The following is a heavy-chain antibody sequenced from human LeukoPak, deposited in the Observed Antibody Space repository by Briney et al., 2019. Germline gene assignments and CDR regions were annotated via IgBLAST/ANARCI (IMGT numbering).Heavy chain of an antibody. CDR2: INEDGSVQ. CDR3: ATRESSMARSH. Sequence: GGSLRLSCVGSGLIFRDYWMNWVRQVPGKGLEWVANINEDGSVQDYVDSVRGRFSISRGNARNSFYLQINNLRVEDTAVYYCATRESSMARSHWGQGTLVTVSS. CDR1: GLIFRDYW. V-gene: IGHV3-7*01. D-gene: IGHD3-10*01. J-gene: IGHJ4*02.